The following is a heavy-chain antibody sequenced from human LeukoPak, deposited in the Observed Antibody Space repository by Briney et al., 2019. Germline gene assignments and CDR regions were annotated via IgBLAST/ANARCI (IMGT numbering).Heavy chain of an antibody. CDR3: ASHRRSHGAEY. V-gene: IGHV4-59*01. D-gene: IGHD5-18*01. CDR1: GGSFEHYF. CDR2: VYYTGST. Sequence: PSETRSLTCTVSGGSFEHYFWGWIRQLPGKRLEFIGYVYYTGSTDYSPSLKSRLTISADTSKNQFSLKLRSVTAADTAVYYCASHRRSHGAEYWGQGTLVTVSS. J-gene: IGHJ4*02.